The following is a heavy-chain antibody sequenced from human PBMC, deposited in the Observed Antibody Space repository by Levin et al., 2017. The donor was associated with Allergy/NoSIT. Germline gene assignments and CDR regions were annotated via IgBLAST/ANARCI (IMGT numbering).Heavy chain of an antibody. CDR1: GGSISSSSYY. V-gene: IGHV4-39*01. CDR3: ARHRYYDILTGRGDAFDI. J-gene: IGHJ3*02. Sequence: GSLRLSCTVSGGSISSSSYYWGWIRQPPGKGLEWIGSIYYSGSTYYNPSLKSRVTISVDTSKNQFSLKLSSVTAADTAVYYCARHRYYDILTGRGDAFDIWGQGTMVTVSS. D-gene: IGHD3-9*01. CDR2: IYYSGST.